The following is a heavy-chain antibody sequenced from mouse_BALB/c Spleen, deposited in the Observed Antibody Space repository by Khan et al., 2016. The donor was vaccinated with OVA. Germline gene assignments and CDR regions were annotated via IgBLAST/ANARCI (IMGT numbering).Heavy chain of an antibody. Sequence: QVQLKQSGTELVRPGVSVKISCKGSGYTFTDFTMHWMKQSHAMSLEWIGVISTYYGDADYNQKFKGKATMTVDKSSNTAYMDLARLTSEDSAIFCCGRGGGGDRLLYWGQGTLVTVSA. J-gene: IGHJ3*01. CDR3: GRGGGGDRLLY. V-gene: IGHV1S137*01. CDR2: ISTYYGDA. CDR1: GYTFTDFT.